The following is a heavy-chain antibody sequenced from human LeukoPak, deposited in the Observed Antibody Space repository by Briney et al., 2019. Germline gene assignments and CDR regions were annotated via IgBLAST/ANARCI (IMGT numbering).Heavy chain of an antibody. V-gene: IGHV3-30*02. Sequence: GGSLRLSCAASGFTFSSYGMHWVRQAPGRGREGVAFIRYDGSNKYYADSVKGRFTISRDNSKNTLYLQMNSLRAEDTAVYYCAKDFSSGWYGEYFQHWGQGTLVTVSS. CDR2: IRYDGSNK. CDR3: AKDFSSGWYGEYFQH. D-gene: IGHD6-19*01. J-gene: IGHJ1*01. CDR1: GFTFSSYG.